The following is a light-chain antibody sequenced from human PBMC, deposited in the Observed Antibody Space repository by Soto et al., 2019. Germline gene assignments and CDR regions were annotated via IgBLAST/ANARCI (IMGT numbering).Light chain of an antibody. V-gene: IGLV2-11*01. CDR3: CSYAGSYTLYV. Sequence: QSALTQPRSVSGSPGQSVTISCTGTSSDVGGYNYVSWYQQHPGKATKLMNYDVSKRPSGVPDRFSGSKSGKTASLTISGLQAEDEADYYCCSYAGSYTLYVFGTGTKLTVL. J-gene: IGLJ1*01. CDR2: DVS. CDR1: SSDVGGYNY.